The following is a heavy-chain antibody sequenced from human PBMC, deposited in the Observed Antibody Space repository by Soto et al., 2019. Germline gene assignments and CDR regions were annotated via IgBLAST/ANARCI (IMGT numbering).Heavy chain of an antibody. J-gene: IGHJ6*02. CDR3: ARQIKSYYYGMDV. CDR2: IYYSGST. CDR1: VGSISSSSYY. V-gene: IGHV4-39*01. Sequence: PSETLSLTCTVSVGSISSSSYYWFWIRQPPGKGLEWIGSIYYSGSTYYNPSLKSRVTISVDTSKNQFSLKLSSVTAADTAVYYCARQIKSYYYGMDVWGQGTTVTVSS.